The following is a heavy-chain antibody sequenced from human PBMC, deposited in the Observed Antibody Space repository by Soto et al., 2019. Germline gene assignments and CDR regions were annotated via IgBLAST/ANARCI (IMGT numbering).Heavy chain of an antibody. V-gene: IGHV3-48*01. CDR3: ARDFLRGYGPDY. Sequence: GGSLRLSCAVSGFTFSSHAMSWVRQAPGKGLEWVSSITGTSNSTYYADSVKGRFTMSRDKAKNSLYLQMNSLRAEDTAVYYCARDFLRGYGPDYWGQGTLVTVSS. CDR2: ITGTSNST. CDR1: GFTFSSHA. D-gene: IGHD6-13*01. J-gene: IGHJ4*02.